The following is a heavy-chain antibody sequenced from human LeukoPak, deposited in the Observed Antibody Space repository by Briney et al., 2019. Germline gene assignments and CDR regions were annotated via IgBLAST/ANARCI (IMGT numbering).Heavy chain of an antibody. CDR2: ISPSGGST. V-gene: IGHV1-46*01. CDR3: ARGLGLGNWEAAWFDP. J-gene: IGHJ5*02. D-gene: IGHD7-27*01. CDR1: GYTFTSNY. Sequence: ASVKVSCKAFGYTFTSNYMHWVRQAPGQGPEWMGVISPSGGSTTYAQKFQGRVTLTRDMSTSTDYLELSSLRSEDTAVYYCARGLGLGNWEAAWFDPWGQGTLVTVSS.